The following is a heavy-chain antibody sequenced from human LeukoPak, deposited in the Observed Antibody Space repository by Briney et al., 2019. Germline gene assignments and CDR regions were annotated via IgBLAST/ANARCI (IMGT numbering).Heavy chain of an antibody. CDR3: ARGVVFGVVIIPVAYYFDY. J-gene: IGHJ4*02. V-gene: IGHV4-59*12. D-gene: IGHD3-3*01. CDR2: VYYTGSG. CDR1: GGSISGYY. Sequence: SETLSLTCTVSGGSISGYYWSWIRQPPGKGLEWIGYVYYTGSGNYNPSLKSRVTISVDTSKNQFSLKLSSVTAADTAVYYCARGVVFGVVIIPVAYYFDYWGQGTLVTVSS.